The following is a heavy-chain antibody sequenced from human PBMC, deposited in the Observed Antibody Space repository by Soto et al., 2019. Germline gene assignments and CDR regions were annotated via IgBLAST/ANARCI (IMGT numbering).Heavy chain of an antibody. Sequence: SQTLSLTCAISGDSVSSNSAAWNWIRQSPSRGLEWLGRTYYRPKWYNDYAVSVKSRITINPDTSKDQSSLQLNSVTPADTALYYCARDTGTQLVHGMDVWGQGTMVTVSS. D-gene: IGHD6-13*01. V-gene: IGHV6-1*01. CDR2: TYYRPKWYN. CDR3: ARDTGTQLVHGMDV. J-gene: IGHJ6*02. CDR1: GDSVSSNSAA.